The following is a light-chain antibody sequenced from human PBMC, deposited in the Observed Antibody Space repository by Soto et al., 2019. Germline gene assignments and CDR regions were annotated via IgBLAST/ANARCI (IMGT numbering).Light chain of an antibody. CDR3: LHDYNYPYT. J-gene: IGKJ2*01. V-gene: IGKV1-6*01. CDR2: AAS. CDR1: QGIKND. Sequence: AIQMTQSPSSLSAYVGDRVTITCRASQGIKNDVGWYQQKQGKAPKLLIYAASSLQSGVPPRFSGSGSGTDFTLTISSLQPEDFSTYYCLHDYNYPYTFGQGTKLAIK.